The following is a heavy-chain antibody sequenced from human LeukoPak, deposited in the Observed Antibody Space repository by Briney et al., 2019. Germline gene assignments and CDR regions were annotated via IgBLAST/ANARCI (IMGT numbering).Heavy chain of an antibody. D-gene: IGHD2-2*01. Sequence: GGSLRLSCAASGFTFSSYWMSWVRQAPGKGLEWVDNIKQDGSEKHYVVSVKGRFTISRDNAKNSLYLQMNSLRAEDTAVYYCARGALSSIVVVPAARVYYYYYYYMDVWGKGTTVTVSS. CDR2: IKQDGSEK. CDR1: GFTFSSYW. CDR3: ARGALSSIVVVPAARVYYYYYYYMDV. J-gene: IGHJ6*03. V-gene: IGHV3-7*01.